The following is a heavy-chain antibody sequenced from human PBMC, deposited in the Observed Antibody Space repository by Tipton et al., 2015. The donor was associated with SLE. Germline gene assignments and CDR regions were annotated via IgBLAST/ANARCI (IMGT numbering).Heavy chain of an antibody. V-gene: IGHV4-59*11. J-gene: IGHJ4*02. Sequence: TLSLTCTVSGGSISSHYWSWIRRPPGKALEWIAYINYSGSTNYNPSLKSRVTMSVDTSKNQFSLKLSSVTAADTAVYYCARRRGSSWYEDYFDYWGQVTLVTVSS. CDR1: GGSISSHY. CDR3: ARRRGSSWYEDYFDY. D-gene: IGHD6-13*01. CDR2: INYSGST.